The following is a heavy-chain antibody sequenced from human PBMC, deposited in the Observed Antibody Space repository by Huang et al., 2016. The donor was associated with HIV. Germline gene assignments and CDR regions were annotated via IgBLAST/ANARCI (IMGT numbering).Heavy chain of an antibody. CDR3: ARVFAASDY. CDR2: ITMGSTYT. D-gene: IGHD2-15*01. CDR1: GFTFSSYS. Sequence: EVQLVESGGGLVKPGGSLRLSCAASGFTFSSYSMNWVRQAQGKGPEWVSAITMGSTYTDYADSVKGRFTISRDNAKNSLYLQMNNLRGEDTAVYYCARVFAASDYWGQGTLVTVSS. V-gene: IGHV3-21*01. J-gene: IGHJ4*02.